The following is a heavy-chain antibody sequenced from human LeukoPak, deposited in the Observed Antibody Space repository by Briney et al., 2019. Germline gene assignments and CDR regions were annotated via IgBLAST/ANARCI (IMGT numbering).Heavy chain of an antibody. J-gene: IGHJ4*02. CDR3: ARDSARLERRGYFDY. Sequence: PGGSLRLSCAASGFTFSDYYMSWIRQAPGKGLEWVSYISSSGSTIYYADSVKGRFTISRDNAKNSLYLQMNSLRAEDTAVYYYARDSARLERRGYFDYWGQGTLVTVSS. CDR2: ISSSGSTI. CDR1: GFTFSDYY. V-gene: IGHV3-11*04. D-gene: IGHD1-1*01.